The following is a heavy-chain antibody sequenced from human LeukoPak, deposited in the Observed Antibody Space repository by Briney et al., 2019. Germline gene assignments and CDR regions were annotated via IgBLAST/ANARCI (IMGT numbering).Heavy chain of an antibody. CDR2: IWYDGSNK. CDR3: ARARVVPAAIHWFDP. D-gene: IGHD2-2*01. J-gene: IGHJ5*02. Sequence: GGSLRLSCAASGFTFSSYGMHWVRQAPGKGLEWVAVIWYDGSNKYYADSVKGRFTISIDNSKNTLYLQMNSLRAEDTAVYYCARARVVPAAIHWFDPWGQGTLVTVSS. CDR1: GFTFSSYG. V-gene: IGHV3-33*01.